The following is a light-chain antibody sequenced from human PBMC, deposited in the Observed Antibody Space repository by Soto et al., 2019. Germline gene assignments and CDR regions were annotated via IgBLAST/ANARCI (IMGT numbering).Light chain of an antibody. CDR2: EVS. Sequence: QSALTQPASVSGSPGQSITISCTGTSSDVNYVSWYQHHPGKAPKLIIFEVSNRPSGVSNRFSGSNSGNTASLTISGLQAEDEADYYCSSYTNSFSYVFGSGTKVTVL. J-gene: IGLJ1*01. CDR1: SSDVNY. CDR3: SSYTNSFSYV. V-gene: IGLV2-14*01.